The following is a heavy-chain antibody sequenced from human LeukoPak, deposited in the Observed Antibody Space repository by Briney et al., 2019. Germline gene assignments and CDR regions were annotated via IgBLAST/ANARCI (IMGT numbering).Heavy chain of an antibody. D-gene: IGHD2-21*01. CDR1: RFTFSSYG. J-gene: IGHJ4*02. V-gene: IGHV3-23*01. CDR3: AKGRVVVGQVDY. CDR2: ISGSGGST. Sequence: PGGSLRLSCAASRFTFSSYGMSWVRQAPGKGLEWVSAISGSGGSTYYADSVKGRFTISRDTSKNTLYLQMNSLRAEDTAVYYCAKGRVVVGQVDYWGQGTLVTVSS.